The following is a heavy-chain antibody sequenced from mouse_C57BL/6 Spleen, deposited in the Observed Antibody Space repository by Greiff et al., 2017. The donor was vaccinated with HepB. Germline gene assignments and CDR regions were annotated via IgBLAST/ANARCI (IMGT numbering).Heavy chain of an antibody. CDR2: IYPGSGST. V-gene: IGHV1-55*01. CDR3: AREGVYGSSSIYYAMDY. CDR1: GYTFTSYW. Sequence: QVQLKQPGAELVKPGASVKMSCKASGYTFTSYWITWVKQRPGQGLEWIGDIYPGSGSTNYNEKFKSKATLTVDTSSSTAYMQLSSLTSEDSAVYYCAREGVYGSSSIYYAMDYWGQGTSVTVSS. D-gene: IGHD1-1*01. J-gene: IGHJ4*01.